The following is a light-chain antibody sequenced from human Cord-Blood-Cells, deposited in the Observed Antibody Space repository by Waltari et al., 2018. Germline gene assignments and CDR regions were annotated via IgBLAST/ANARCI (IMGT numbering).Light chain of an antibody. CDR2: EGS. V-gene: IGLV2-23*03. CDR1: SSDVGSYNL. Sequence: QSALTQPASVSGSPGQSITIPCTGTSSDVGSYNLVSWYQQHPGNAPQLMIYEGSKRPSGVSNRFSGSKSGNTASLTISGLQAEDEADYYCCSYAGSSTFNVVFGGGTKLTVL. J-gene: IGLJ2*01. CDR3: CSYAGSSTFNVV.